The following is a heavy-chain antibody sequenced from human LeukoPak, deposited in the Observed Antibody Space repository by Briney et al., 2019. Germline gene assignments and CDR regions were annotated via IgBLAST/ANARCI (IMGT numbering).Heavy chain of an antibody. CDR2: IKQDGSEK. CDR3: AKEGRFWELLRPAYYYYYMDV. CDR1: GFTFSSYW. Sequence: GGSLRLSCAASGFTFSSYWMSWVRQAPGKGLEWVANIKQDGSEKYYVDSVKGRFTISRDNAKNTLYLQMNSLRAEDTAVYYCAKEGRFWELLRPAYYYYYMDVWGKGTTVTISS. V-gene: IGHV3-7*01. D-gene: IGHD3-10*01. J-gene: IGHJ6*03.